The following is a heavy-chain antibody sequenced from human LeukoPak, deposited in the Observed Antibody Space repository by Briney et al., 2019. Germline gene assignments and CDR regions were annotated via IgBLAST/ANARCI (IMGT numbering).Heavy chain of an antibody. J-gene: IGHJ3*01. CDR1: GFTFSDYY. V-gene: IGHV3-11*06. CDR3: ARDLAVTTVTREDAFDV. D-gene: IGHD4-17*01. Sequence: PGGSLRLSCAASGFTFSDYYLHWIRQAPGKGLEWVSYISSSSSYTNYADSVKGRFTISRDNAKNSLYLQMNSLRAEDTAVYYCARDLAVTTVTREDAFDVWGQGTTVTVSS. CDR2: ISSSSSYT.